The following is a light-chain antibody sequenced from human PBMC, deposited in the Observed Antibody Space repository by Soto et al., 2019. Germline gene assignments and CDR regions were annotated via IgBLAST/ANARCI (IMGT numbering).Light chain of an antibody. Sequence: QSVLTQPPSASGTPGQRVTISCSGSSSNIGSNYVYWYQQLPGTAPKLLIYRNNQRPSGVPDRFSGSKSGTSASLASSGLRSEDEADYYCAAWDDSLVFGGGTKVTVL. J-gene: IGLJ2*01. V-gene: IGLV1-47*01. CDR3: AAWDDSLV. CDR2: RNN. CDR1: SSNIGSNY.